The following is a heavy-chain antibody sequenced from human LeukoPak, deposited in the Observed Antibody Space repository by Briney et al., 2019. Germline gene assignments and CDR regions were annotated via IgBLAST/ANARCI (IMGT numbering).Heavy chain of an antibody. D-gene: IGHD3-22*01. Sequence: GGSLRLSCAASGFTVSSNYMSWVRQAPGKGLEWVSVIYSGGSTYYADSVKGRFTISRHNSKNTLYLQMNSLRAGDTAVYYCARALAYYYDSSGYSAFDIWGQGIMVAVSS. V-gene: IGHV3-53*04. J-gene: IGHJ3*02. CDR2: IYSGGST. CDR3: ARALAYYYDSSGYSAFDI. CDR1: GFTVSSNY.